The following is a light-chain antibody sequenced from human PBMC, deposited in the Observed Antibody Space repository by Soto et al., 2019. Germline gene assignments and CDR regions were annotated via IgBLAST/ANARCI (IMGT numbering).Light chain of an antibody. J-gene: IGKJ1*01. CDR2: VAS. V-gene: IGKV1-9*01. CDR1: QGISSK. Sequence: QLTQAPSSLSASVGDRVTITCRASQGISSKLAWYQQQPGRDPKLLIFVASTLHSGVPSSFSVSGSGTAFTLTISTLQPEDFATYFCQKRNAYPPWTCGQGTKVDIK. CDR3: QKRNAYPPWT.